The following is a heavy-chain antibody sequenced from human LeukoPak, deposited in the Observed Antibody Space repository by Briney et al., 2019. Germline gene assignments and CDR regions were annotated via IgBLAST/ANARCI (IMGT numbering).Heavy chain of an antibody. Sequence: GGSLRLSCAASGFTFRTSPMNWVRQAPGKGLEWVANIKQDGSEKNYVDSVKGRFTISRDNAENSLYLQMNSLRAEDTAVYYCARQYYAGEYWGQGTLVTVSS. J-gene: IGHJ4*02. CDR3: ARQYYAGEY. CDR1: GFTFRTSP. CDR2: IKQDGSEK. D-gene: IGHD3-16*01. V-gene: IGHV3-7*01.